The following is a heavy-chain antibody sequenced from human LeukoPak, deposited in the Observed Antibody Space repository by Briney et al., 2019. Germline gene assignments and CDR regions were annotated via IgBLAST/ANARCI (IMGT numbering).Heavy chain of an antibody. CDR2: IFYSGTT. CDR3: ARTLGSPARNWSDR. Sequence: SETLSLTCTVSGGSVTSGSYYWSWIREPPGKGLEWFGSIFYSGTTYYNPSLKSRVTISADTSQNQFSLKVTSVTAADTAVYYCARTLGSPARNWSDRWGQGTLVTVSS. J-gene: IGHJ5*02. V-gene: IGHV4-61*01. D-gene: IGHD6-6*01. CDR1: GGSVTSGSYY.